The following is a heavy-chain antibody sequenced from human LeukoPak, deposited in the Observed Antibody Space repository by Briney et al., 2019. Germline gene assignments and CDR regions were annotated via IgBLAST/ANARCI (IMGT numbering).Heavy chain of an antibody. Sequence: GGSLRLSCAASGFTFSSYWKSWVRQAPGTGLEWAANIKQDGSEKYYVDSVKGLFTISRDNAKNSLYLQMISLRAEDTAVYYCARVESGGYLVYYFDYWGQGTLVTVSS. J-gene: IGHJ4*02. D-gene: IGHD3-22*01. CDR1: GFTFSSYW. CDR3: ARVESGGYLVYYFDY. CDR2: IKQDGSEK. V-gene: IGHV3-7*03.